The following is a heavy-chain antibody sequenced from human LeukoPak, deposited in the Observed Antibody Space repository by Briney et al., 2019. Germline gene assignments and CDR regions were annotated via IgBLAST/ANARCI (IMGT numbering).Heavy chain of an antibody. Sequence: GGSLRLSCAASGFTVSSNYMSWVRQAPGKGLEWVSYISSSRSRIYYGDSVKGRFTISRDSSKNTLYLQMNSLRVEDAAVYYCATDILTVTTQNSYWGQGTLVTVSS. V-gene: IGHV3-48*01. CDR3: ATDILTVTTQNSY. D-gene: IGHD4-17*01. CDR1: GFTVSSNY. J-gene: IGHJ4*02. CDR2: ISSSRSRI.